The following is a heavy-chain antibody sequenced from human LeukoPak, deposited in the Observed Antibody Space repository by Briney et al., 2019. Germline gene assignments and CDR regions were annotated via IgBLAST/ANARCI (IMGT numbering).Heavy chain of an antibody. Sequence: SSETLSLTCTVSGGSISSYYWSWMRQPAGKALEWIGRIYPSGSTNYNPSHKSRVTMSVDTSQNQFSLKMTSVTAADTAVYYCARGASTTWPGNFDYWGQGTLVTVSS. CDR1: GGSISSYY. D-gene: IGHD1-14*01. CDR2: IYPSGST. CDR3: ARGASTTWPGNFDY. J-gene: IGHJ4*02. V-gene: IGHV4-4*07.